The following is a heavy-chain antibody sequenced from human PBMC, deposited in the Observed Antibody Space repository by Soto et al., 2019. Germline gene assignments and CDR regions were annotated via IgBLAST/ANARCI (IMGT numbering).Heavy chain of an antibody. CDR1: GFTFSSYG. CDR3: ARDLSLWFGESPGDY. CDR2: ISYDGSNK. V-gene: IGHV3-30*03. J-gene: IGHJ4*02. Sequence: QVQLVESGGGVVQPGRSLRLSCAASGFTFSSYGMHWVRQAPGKGLEWVAVISYDGSNKYYADSVKGRFTISRDNSKNTLYLQMNSLRAEDTAVYYCARDLSLWFGESPGDYWGQGTLVTVSS. D-gene: IGHD3-10*01.